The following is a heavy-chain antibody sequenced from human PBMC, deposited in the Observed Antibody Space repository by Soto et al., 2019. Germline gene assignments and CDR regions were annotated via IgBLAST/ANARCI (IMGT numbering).Heavy chain of an antibody. V-gene: IGHV3-66*01. CDR3: VREPRYCSGGSCSIMGDAFDI. J-gene: IGHJ3*02. D-gene: IGHD2-15*01. Sequence: EVQLVESGGGLVQPGGSLRLSCVASGFTVTDIYTNWVRQAPGKGLEWVSVIYNEFTDYADSVRGRFSISTDSSKNALYLQMNSLRAEDSAVYYCVREPRYCSGGSCSIMGDAFDIWGQGTMVTVSS. CDR1: GFTVTDIY. CDR2: IYNEFT.